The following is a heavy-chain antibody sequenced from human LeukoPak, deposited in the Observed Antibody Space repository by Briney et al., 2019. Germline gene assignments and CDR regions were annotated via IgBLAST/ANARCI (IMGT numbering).Heavy chain of an antibody. J-gene: IGHJ4*02. CDR1: GGAISSYY. V-gene: IGHV4-59*01. Sequence: SETLSLTCTVSGGAISSYYWSWIREPPGKGLEWIGYIYYGGSTDYNPSLKGRVTISKDTSKTQFSLRLSSVTAADTAVYYCARARLDSSGRFDYWGQGTLVTVSS. CDR3: ARARLDSSGRFDY. D-gene: IGHD3-22*01. CDR2: IYYGGST.